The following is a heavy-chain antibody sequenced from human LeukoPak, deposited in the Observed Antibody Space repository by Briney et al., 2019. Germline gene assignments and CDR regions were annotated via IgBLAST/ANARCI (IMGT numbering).Heavy chain of an antibody. D-gene: IGHD2-21*02. Sequence: PSETLSLTCTLSGGSISSYFCSWIRQPPGKGLEWIGYIDYTGSTNYNPSLESRLIISLDTSKNQFSLKLSSVTAADTAVYFCAATVVTANGPFDYWGQGALVAVSS. CDR1: GGSISSYF. J-gene: IGHJ4*02. CDR2: IDYTGST. CDR3: AATVVTANGPFDY. V-gene: IGHV4-59*08.